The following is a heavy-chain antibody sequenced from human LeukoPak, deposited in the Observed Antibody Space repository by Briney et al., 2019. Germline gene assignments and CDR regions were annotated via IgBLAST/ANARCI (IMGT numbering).Heavy chain of an antibody. CDR3: TRYNPGIAAAGDY. CDR1: GFTFSDHY. V-gene: IGHV3-72*01. J-gene: IGHJ4*02. D-gene: IGHD6-13*01. CDR2: SQSKTNRYTT. Sequence: RGSLRLSCAASGFTFSDHYLDWVRQAPGKGLEWVGRSQSKTNRYTTQYAASVKGRFTISRDDSKNTAYLQMNSLKTEDTAVYYCTRYNPGIAAAGDYWGQGTLVTVSS.